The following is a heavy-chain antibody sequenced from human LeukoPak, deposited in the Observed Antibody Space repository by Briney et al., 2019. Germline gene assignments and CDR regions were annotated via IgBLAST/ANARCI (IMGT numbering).Heavy chain of an antibody. D-gene: IGHD4-17*01. CDR3: ASSYGDYDVDY. CDR2: ISYDGSNK. CDR1: GFTFSSYG. J-gene: IGHJ4*02. Sequence: GGSLRLSCAASGFTFSSYGMHWVRQAPGKGLEWVAVISYDGSNKYYADSVKGRFTISRDNSKNTLYLQMNSLRAEDTAVYYCASSYGDYDVDYWGQGTLVTVSS. V-gene: IGHV3-30*03.